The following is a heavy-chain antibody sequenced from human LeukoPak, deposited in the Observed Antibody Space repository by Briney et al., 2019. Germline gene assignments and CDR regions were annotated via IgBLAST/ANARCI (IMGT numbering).Heavy chain of an antibody. Sequence: GGSLRLSCAASGFTFSSYEMNWVRQAPGKGLEWVSYISSSGSTIYYADSVKGRFTISRDNAKNSLCLQMNSLRAEDTAVYYCARDVYSSSWYFDYWGQGTLVTVSS. CDR3: ARDVYSSSWYFDY. J-gene: IGHJ4*02. CDR2: ISSSGSTI. D-gene: IGHD6-13*01. CDR1: GFTFSSYE. V-gene: IGHV3-48*03.